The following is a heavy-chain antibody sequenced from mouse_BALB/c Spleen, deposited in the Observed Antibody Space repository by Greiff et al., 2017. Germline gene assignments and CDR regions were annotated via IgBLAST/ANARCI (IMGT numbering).Heavy chain of an antibody. CDR1: GYAFSSYW. CDR3: AIITTVWGDFDY. Sequence: QGVESGAELVRPGSSVKISCKASGYAFSSYWMNWVKQRPGQGLEWIGQIYPGDGDTNYNGKFKGKATLTADKSSSTAYMQLSSLTSEDSAVYFCAIITTVWGDFDYWGQGTTLTVSS. V-gene: IGHV1-80*01. CDR2: IYPGDGDT. D-gene: IGHD1-1*01. J-gene: IGHJ2*01.